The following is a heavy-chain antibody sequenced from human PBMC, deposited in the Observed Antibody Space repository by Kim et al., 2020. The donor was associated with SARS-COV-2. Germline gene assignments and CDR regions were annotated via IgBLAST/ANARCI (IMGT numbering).Heavy chain of an antibody. CDR3: ASNHYDSSGYYFGY. J-gene: IGHJ4*02. Sequence: PALKSRVPISGDTSKNQFSLKLGSVTAADTAVYYCASNHYDSSGYYFGYWGQGTLVTVSS. D-gene: IGHD3-22*01. V-gene: IGHV4-59*01.